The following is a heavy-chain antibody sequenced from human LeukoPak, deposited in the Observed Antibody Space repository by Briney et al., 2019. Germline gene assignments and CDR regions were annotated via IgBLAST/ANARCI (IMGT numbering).Heavy chain of an antibody. J-gene: IGHJ5*02. CDR3: ARESIAAAGDWFDP. CDR2: IYTSGST. Sequence: ASETLSLTCTVSRVSISSYYWSWIRQPAGKGLEWIGRIYTSGSTNYNPSLKSRVTMSVDTSKNQFSLKLSSVTAADTAVYYCARESIAAAGDWFDPWGQGTLVTVSS. D-gene: IGHD6-13*01. CDR1: RVSISSYY. V-gene: IGHV4-4*07.